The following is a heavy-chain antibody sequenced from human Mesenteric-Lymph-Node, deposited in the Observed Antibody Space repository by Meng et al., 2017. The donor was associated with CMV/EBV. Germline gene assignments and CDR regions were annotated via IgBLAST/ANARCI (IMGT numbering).Heavy chain of an antibody. Sequence: GGSLRLSCEASGFTFISYAMHWVRQAPGKGLEWVAFIKYDGSDKYYADSVKGRFTISRDNAKNSLYLQMNSLRAEDTAVYYCARRGTYYDFWSGYYTVPYGMDVWGQGTTVTVSS. CDR2: IKYDGSDK. V-gene: IGHV3-33*01. J-gene: IGHJ6*02. CDR3: ARRGTYYDFWSGYYTVPYGMDV. CDR1: GFTFISYA. D-gene: IGHD3-3*01.